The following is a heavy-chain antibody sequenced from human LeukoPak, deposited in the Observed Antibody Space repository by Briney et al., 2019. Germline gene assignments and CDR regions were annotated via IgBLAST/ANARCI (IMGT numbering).Heavy chain of an antibody. CDR2: ISAYNGNT. V-gene: IGHV1-18*01. CDR1: GYTFTSYG. J-gene: IGHJ4*02. Sequence: GASVKVSCRASGYTFTSYGIIWVRQAPGQGLEWMGWISAYNGNTNYAQKLQGRVTMTTDTSTSTAHMELRSLRSDDTAVYYCARPVATSDTLDYWGQGTLVTVSS. D-gene: IGHD5-12*01. CDR3: ARPVATSDTLDY.